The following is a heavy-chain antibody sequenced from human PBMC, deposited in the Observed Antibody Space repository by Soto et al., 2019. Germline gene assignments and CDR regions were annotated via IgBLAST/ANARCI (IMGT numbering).Heavy chain of an antibody. V-gene: IGHV3-9*01. CDR3: AKDITAGAFDI. J-gene: IGHJ3*02. CDR1: GFTFDDYA. Sequence: VQLVESGGGLVQPGRSLRLSCAASGFTFDDYAMHWVRQAPGKGLEWVSGISWNSGSIGYADSVKGRFTISRDNAKNSLYLQMNSLRAEDTALYYCAKDITAGAFDIWGQGTMVTVSS. CDR2: ISWNSGSI.